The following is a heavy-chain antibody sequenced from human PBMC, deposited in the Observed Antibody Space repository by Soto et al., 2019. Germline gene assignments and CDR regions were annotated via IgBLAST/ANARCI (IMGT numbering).Heavy chain of an antibody. CDR2: ISAYNGNT. Sequence: ASVKVSCKTSGYTISRYGISWVRHTTGQGLEWMGWISAYNGNTNYAQKHQGRVTITTDASTSTAYMELRSLRSEDTAVYYCASSYDSSGYYYYYGMDVWGQGTTVTVSS. D-gene: IGHD3-22*01. V-gene: IGHV1-18*01. CDR1: GYTISRYG. J-gene: IGHJ6*02. CDR3: ASSYDSSGYYYYYGMDV.